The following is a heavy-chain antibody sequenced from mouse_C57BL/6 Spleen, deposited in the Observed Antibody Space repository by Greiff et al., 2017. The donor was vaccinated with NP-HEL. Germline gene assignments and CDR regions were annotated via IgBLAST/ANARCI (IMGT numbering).Heavy chain of an antibody. CDR3: TRDLGRGY. D-gene: IGHD4-1*01. CDR1: GYTFTDYE. CDR2: IDPETGGT. Sequence: LVESGAELVRPGASVTLSCKASGYTFTDYEMHWVKQTPVHGLEWIGAIDPETGGTAYNQKFKGKAILTADKSSSTAYMELRSLTSEDSAVYYCTRDLGRGYWGQGTTLTVSS. V-gene: IGHV1-15*01. J-gene: IGHJ2*01.